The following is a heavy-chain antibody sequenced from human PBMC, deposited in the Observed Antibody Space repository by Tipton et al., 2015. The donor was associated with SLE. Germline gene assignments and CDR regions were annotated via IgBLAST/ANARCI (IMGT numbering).Heavy chain of an antibody. J-gene: IGHJ3*02. D-gene: IGHD1-26*01. CDR2: INQGGTS. CDR1: GGSFSTFY. Sequence: TLSLTCEVSGGSFSTFYWTWIRQSPGKGLEWFGEINQGGTSNYNPSLQSRVPISLDTSKNLVSLRLRSVTAADTAIYYCARGSRGRPVNPRIEGSTNVFDIWGQGTLVIVSS. V-gene: IGHV4-34*01. CDR3: ARGSRGRPVNPRIEGSTNVFDI.